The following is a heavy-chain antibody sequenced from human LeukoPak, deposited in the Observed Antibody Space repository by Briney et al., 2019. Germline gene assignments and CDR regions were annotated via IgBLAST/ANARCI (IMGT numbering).Heavy chain of an antibody. D-gene: IGHD2-8*01. CDR1: GFIFSSSW. CDR3: AEGNAFDY. J-gene: IGHJ4*02. CDR2: IKPDGSEK. Sequence: GESLRLSCATSGFIFSSSWMSWVRQAPGKGLEWLASIKPDGSEKYYVDSVKGRFTISRDNAKNSLYLQMNSLRAEDTALYYCAEGNAFDYWGQGTLVTVSS. V-gene: IGHV3-7*01.